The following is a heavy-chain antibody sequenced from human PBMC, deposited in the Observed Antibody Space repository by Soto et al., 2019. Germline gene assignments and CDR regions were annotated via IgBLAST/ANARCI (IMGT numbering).Heavy chain of an antibody. Sequence: PGGSLRLSCAASGFTFSDYYMSWIRQAPGKGLEWVSYISSSGSTIYYADSVKGRFTISRDNAKNSLYLQMNSLRAEDTAVYYCARDRSSGWLFSTYYYYGMDVWGQGTTVTVYS. V-gene: IGHV3-11*01. D-gene: IGHD6-19*01. CDR3: ARDRSSGWLFSTYYYYGMDV. CDR2: ISSSGSTI. J-gene: IGHJ6*02. CDR1: GFTFSDYY.